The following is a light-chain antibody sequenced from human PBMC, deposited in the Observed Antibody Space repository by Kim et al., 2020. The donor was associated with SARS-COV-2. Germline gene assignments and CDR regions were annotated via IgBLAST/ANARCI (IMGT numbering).Light chain of an antibody. CDR2: SNN. J-gene: IGLJ2*01. CDR3: AAWDDSLNGVV. Sequence: GQRVTISCSGSSSNIGSNTVNWYQQFPGTAPKLLLSSNNQRPSGVPDRFSGSKYGTSASLAISGLQSEDEADYYCAAWDDSLNGVVFGGGTQLTVL. V-gene: IGLV1-44*01. CDR1: SSNIGSNT.